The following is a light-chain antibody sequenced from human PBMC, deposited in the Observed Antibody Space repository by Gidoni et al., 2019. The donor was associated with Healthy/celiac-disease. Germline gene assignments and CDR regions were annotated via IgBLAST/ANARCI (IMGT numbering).Light chain of an antibody. CDR2: WAS. CDR1: QSVLYSSNNKNY. CDR3: QQYYSTPRT. Sequence: DIVMTQSPDSLAVSLGERATINCKSSQSVLYSSNNKNYLAWYQHKPGQPPKLLIYWASTRESGVPDLFSCSGSGTDFTLTISSLQAEDVAVYYCQQYYSTPRTFGQGTKVEIK. J-gene: IGKJ1*01. V-gene: IGKV4-1*01.